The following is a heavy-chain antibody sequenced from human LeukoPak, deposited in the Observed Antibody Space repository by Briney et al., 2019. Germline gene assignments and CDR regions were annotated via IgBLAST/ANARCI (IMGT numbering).Heavy chain of an antibody. J-gene: IGHJ5*02. CDR3: ASLQSPDSSSNDWFDP. D-gene: IGHD3-22*01. V-gene: IGHV6-1*01. Sequence: SQTLSLTCAISGDSVSSNSAAWNWIRQSPSRGLEWLGRTYYRSKWYNDYAVSVKSRITINPDTSKNQFSLRLSSVTAADTAVYYCASLQSPDSSSNDWFDPWGQGTLVTVSS. CDR2: TYYRSKWYN. CDR1: GDSVSSNSAA.